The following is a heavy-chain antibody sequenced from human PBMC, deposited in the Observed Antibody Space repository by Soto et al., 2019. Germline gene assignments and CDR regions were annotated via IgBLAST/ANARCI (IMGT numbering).Heavy chain of an antibody. J-gene: IGHJ4*02. Sequence: GGSLRLSCAGSGFTFNNAWMSWVRQAPGKGLEWVGRIKKETDGGTTDYAASGKGRFSISRDDSKNTVFLQMNSLRTEDTAVYYCTTVFLWSYYFDNWGPGTLVTVS. CDR3: TTVFLWSYYFDN. D-gene: IGHD2-21*01. V-gene: IGHV3-15*01. CDR1: GFTFNNAW. CDR2: IKKETDGGTT.